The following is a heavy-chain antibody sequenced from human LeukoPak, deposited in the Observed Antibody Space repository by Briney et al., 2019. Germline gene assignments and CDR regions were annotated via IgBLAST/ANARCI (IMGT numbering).Heavy chain of an antibody. V-gene: IGHV3-74*01. J-gene: IGHJ4*02. Sequence: GGSLRLSCAASGLTFSSHWMHWVRQAPGKGLVWVSRITNDGSSTTYADSVKGRLSISRDNSKNTLFLQMNSLRADDTAVYYCARDSYGDYYFDYWGQGTLVTVSS. CDR2: ITNDGSST. CDR1: GLTFSSHW. CDR3: ARDSYGDYYFDY. D-gene: IGHD4-17*01.